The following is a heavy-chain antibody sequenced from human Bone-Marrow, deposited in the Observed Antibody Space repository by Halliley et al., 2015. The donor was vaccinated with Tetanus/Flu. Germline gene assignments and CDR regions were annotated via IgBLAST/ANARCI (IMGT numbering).Heavy chain of an antibody. CDR2: INWNSGSI. CDR3: AKDLGTDIVVVPAATYGHYYQYGLDV. Sequence: SLRLSCAASGFIFDDYAMHWVRQAPGKGLEWVSGINWNSGSIGYADSVKGRFTISRDNAKNSLYLQMNSLRAEDTALYYCAKDLGTDIVVVPAATYGHYYQYGLDVWGQGPTVSFSS. V-gene: IGHV3-9*01. D-gene: IGHD2-2*01. CDR1: GFIFDDYA. J-gene: IGHJ6*02.